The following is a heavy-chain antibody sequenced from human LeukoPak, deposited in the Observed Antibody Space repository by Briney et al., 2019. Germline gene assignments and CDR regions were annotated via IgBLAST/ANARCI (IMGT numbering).Heavy chain of an antibody. Sequence: GGSLRLSCAASGFTFSNYGMYWVRQAPGKGLEWVAVIRYDGSHKYYADSVKGRFTMSRDNSNNTLFLQMNSLRVDDTAIYYCAKASSASPSCLNAWGQGTLVTVSS. D-gene: IGHD2-2*01. CDR2: IRYDGSHK. CDR3: AKASSASPSCLNA. J-gene: IGHJ5*02. CDR1: GFTFSNYG. V-gene: IGHV3-30*02.